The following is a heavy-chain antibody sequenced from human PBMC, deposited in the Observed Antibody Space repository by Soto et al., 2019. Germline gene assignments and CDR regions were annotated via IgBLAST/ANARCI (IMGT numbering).Heavy chain of an antibody. J-gene: IGHJ4*02. D-gene: IGHD3-22*01. Sequence: GGSLRLSCAASGFTFSSYNMNWVRQAPGKGLEWVSRINSDGSSISYADSVKGRFTISRDNAKNTLYLQMNSLRAEDTAVYYCARDPTYFYDSSGYYDYWGQGKLVTVSS. V-gene: IGHV3-74*01. CDR3: ARDPTYFYDSSGYYDY. CDR1: GFTFSSYN. CDR2: INSDGSSI.